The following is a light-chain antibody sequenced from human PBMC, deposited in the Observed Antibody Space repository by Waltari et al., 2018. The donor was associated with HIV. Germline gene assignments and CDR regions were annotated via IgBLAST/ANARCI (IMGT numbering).Light chain of an antibody. CDR1: SLRTYY. J-gene: IGLJ2*01. Sequence: SSELTQDPHVSVALGQTVNITCQGDSLRTYYATWYQQKPGQAPLVVVYDDRDRPSGIPERFSGSNSGNTATLTINRVEAGDEADYYCQVWDTISDHRVFGGGTKLTVL. V-gene: IGLV3-21*02. CDR2: DDR. CDR3: QVWDTISDHRV.